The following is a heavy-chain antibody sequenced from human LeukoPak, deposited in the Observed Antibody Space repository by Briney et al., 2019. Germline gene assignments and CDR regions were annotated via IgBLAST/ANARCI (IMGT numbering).Heavy chain of an antibody. CDR3: AKDIGSYYDY. V-gene: IGHV3-30*02. CDR2: IQNDGSNE. CDR1: GFTFSSYG. D-gene: IGHD3-10*01. Sequence: GGSLRLSCAASGFTFSSYGMHSVRQAPGKGLEWVAYIQNDGSNEQYADSVKGRFSISRDSSKNILYLQMNSLRAEDTAVYYCAKDIGSYYDYWGQGILVTVSS. J-gene: IGHJ4*02.